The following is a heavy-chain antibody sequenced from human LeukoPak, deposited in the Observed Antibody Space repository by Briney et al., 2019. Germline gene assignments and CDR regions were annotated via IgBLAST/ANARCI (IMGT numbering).Heavy chain of an antibody. CDR2: LYYNGSP. J-gene: IGHJ6*03. CDR3: ARDGFDSRYCSSTSCYSYYYYYYMDV. D-gene: IGHD2-2*02. V-gene: IGHV4-59*12. Sequence: PSETLSLTCTVSGATISSYCWSWLRQPPGKGLEWIAFLYYNGSPNYNPSLKSRVTVSADTSKNQFSLKLSSVTAADTAVYYCARDGFDSRYCSSTSCYSYYYYYYMDVWGKGTTVTVSS. CDR1: GATISSYC.